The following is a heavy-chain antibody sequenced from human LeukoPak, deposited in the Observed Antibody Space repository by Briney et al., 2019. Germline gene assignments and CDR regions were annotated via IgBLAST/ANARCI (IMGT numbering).Heavy chain of an antibody. Sequence: PSETLSLTCTVSGGSISSSSYYWGWIRQPPGKGLEWIGSIYYSGSTYYNPSLKSRITISVDTSKNQFSLKLSSVTAADTAVYYCARRIALTYFDYWGQGTLVTVSS. CDR2: IYYSGST. D-gene: IGHD2-15*01. V-gene: IGHV4-39*01. J-gene: IGHJ4*02. CDR1: GGSISSSSYY. CDR3: ARRIALTYFDY.